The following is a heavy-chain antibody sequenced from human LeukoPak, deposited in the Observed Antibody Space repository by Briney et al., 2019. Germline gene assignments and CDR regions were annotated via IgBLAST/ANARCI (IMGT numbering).Heavy chain of an antibody. J-gene: IGHJ4*02. CDR3: AKGGKWDVTPFDY. D-gene: IGHD1-26*01. Sequence: QPGRSLRLSCAASGFTFSSYTIHWVRQPPGKGLEWVAVISFDGSNKYYADSVKGRFTISRDNSKNTLYLQMNSLRAEDTAVYYCAKGGKWDVTPFDYWGQGTLVTVSS. CDR1: GFTFSSYT. V-gene: IGHV3-30-3*01. CDR2: ISFDGSNK.